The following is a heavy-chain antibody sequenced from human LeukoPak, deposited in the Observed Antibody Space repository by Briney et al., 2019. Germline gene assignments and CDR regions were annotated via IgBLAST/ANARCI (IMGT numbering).Heavy chain of an antibody. CDR1: GFTFSNYA. Sequence: SGGSLRLSCAASGFTFSNYAMHWVRQAPGKGLEWVAVISYDGSNKYYADSVKGRFTISRDNSKNTLYLQMNSLRAEDTAVYYCAKEGFGEFLNYYYYMDVWGKGTTVTISS. J-gene: IGHJ6*03. CDR3: AKEGFGEFLNYYYYMDV. CDR2: ISYDGSNK. D-gene: IGHD3-10*01. V-gene: IGHV3-30*04.